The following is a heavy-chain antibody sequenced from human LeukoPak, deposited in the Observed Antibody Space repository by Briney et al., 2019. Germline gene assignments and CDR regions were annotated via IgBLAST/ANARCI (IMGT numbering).Heavy chain of an antibody. V-gene: IGHV3-30*18. J-gene: IGHJ4*02. CDR3: AKAARTGSQRLH. Sequence: PGGSLRLSCAASGFTFSSYGMHWVRQAPGKGLEWVAVISYDGGNKYYADSVKGRFTISRDNSRNTLYLQMNSLRAEDTAVYYCAKAARTGSQRLHWGQGTLVTVSS. CDR1: GFTFSSYG. D-gene: IGHD3-10*01. CDR2: ISYDGGNK.